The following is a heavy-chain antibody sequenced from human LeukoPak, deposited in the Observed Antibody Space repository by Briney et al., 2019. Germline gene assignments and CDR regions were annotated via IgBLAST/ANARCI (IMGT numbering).Heavy chain of an antibody. J-gene: IGHJ3*02. CDR2: IYISGST. D-gene: IGHD3-22*01. CDR1: GGSISSYY. CDR3: ARAYYDSSGYYFAFDI. V-gene: IGHV4-4*07. Sequence: SETLSLTCTVSGGSISSYYWSWIRQPAGKGLEWIGRIYISGSTNYNPSLKSRVTISVDTSKNQFSLKLSSVTAADTAVYYCARAYYDSSGYYFAFDIWGQGTMVTVSS.